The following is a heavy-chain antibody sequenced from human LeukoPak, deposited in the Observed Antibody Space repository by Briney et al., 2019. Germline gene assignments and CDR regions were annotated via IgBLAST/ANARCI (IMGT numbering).Heavy chain of an antibody. J-gene: IGHJ6*02. CDR3: ARDQSGSGWYFGYSYYGMDV. V-gene: IGHV1-2*02. D-gene: IGHD6-19*01. Sequence: ASVKVSCKASGYTFTGYYMHWVRQAPGQGLEGMGWINPNSGGTNYAKKFQGRVSMTRDTYISTAYMELSRLRSDDTAMYYCARDQSGSGWYFGYSYYGMDVWGQGTTVTVSS. CDR2: INPNSGGT. CDR1: GYTFTGYY.